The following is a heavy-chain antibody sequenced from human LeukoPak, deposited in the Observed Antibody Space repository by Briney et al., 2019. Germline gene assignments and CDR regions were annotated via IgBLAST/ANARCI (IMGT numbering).Heavy chain of an antibody. CDR2: IYSGGST. Sequence: GGSLRLSCAASGFTVSSNYMSWVRQAPGKGLEWVSVIYSGGSTYYADSVKGRFTISRDNSKNTLYLQMSSLRAEDTAVYYCARSVTTRPWGAFDIWGQGTMVTVSS. J-gene: IGHJ3*02. D-gene: IGHD7-27*01. CDR1: GFTVSSNY. CDR3: ARSVTTRPWGAFDI. V-gene: IGHV3-53*01.